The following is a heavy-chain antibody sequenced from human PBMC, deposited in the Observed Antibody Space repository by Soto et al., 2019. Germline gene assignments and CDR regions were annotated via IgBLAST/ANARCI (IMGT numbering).Heavy chain of an antibody. V-gene: IGHV1-3*01. CDR3: ARAVAVAADFDY. CDR2: INAGNGNT. J-gene: IGHJ4*02. CDR1: GYTLTSYA. D-gene: IGHD6-19*01. Sequence: ASVKVSCKASGYTLTSYAMHWVRQAPGQRLEWMGWINAGNGNTKYSQKFQGRVTIIRDTSASTAYMELSSLRSEDTAVYYCARAVAVAADFDYWGQGTLVTVSS.